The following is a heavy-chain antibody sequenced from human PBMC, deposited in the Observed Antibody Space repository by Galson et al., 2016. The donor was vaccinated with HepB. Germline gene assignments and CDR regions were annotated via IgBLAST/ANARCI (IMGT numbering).Heavy chain of an antibody. Sequence: SLRLSCAASGFAFNTFALHWVRQAPGKGLEWVALISYDGSNKYYADSVKGRFTISRDNSKNTLSLQMNSLRAEDTAVYYCASCMGWYGMCAFEIWGQGTMVTVSS. CDR3: ASCMGWYGMCAFEI. V-gene: IGHV3-30*04. CDR1: GFAFNTFA. CDR2: ISYDGSNK. D-gene: IGHD6-13*01. J-gene: IGHJ3*02.